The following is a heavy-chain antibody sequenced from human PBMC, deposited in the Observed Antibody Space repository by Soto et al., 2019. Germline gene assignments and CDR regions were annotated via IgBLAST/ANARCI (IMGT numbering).Heavy chain of an antibody. CDR2: INPNGGST. D-gene: IGHD3-16*01. V-gene: IGHV1-46*01. CDR3: ARSSGGGFGIIIEGTNWFDP. CDR1: GYTFTSYY. Sequence: ASVKVSCKAPGYTFTSYYMHWVRQAPGHGLEWMGVINPNGGSTRFAQKFQGRVTMTSDTSTSTVYMELRGLTSEDTAVYYCARSSGGGFGIIIEGTNWFDPWGQGTLVTVSS. J-gene: IGHJ5*02.